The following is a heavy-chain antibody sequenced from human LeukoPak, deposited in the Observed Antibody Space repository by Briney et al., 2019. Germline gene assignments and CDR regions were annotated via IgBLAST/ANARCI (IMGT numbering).Heavy chain of an antibody. Sequence: SETLSLTCTVSGGSISSYYWSWIRQPPGKGLEWIGYIYYSGSTNYNPSLKSRVTVSVDTSKNQFSLKLSSMTAADTAVYYCARGYMIDYWGQGTLVTVSS. V-gene: IGHV4-59*01. CDR2: IYYSGST. CDR1: GGSISSYY. CDR3: ARGYMIDY. J-gene: IGHJ4*02. D-gene: IGHD5-12*01.